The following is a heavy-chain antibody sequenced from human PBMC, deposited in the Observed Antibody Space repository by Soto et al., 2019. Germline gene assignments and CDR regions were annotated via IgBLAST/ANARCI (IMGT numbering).Heavy chain of an antibody. J-gene: IGHJ6*02. CDR3: AREGYYTTPHYYGMDV. CDR1: GYTFTSYG. V-gene: IGHV1-18*01. D-gene: IGHD3-10*01. Sequence: QVQLVQSGTEVEKPGASVRVSCKASGYTFTSYGISWVRQAPGQGLEWRGWISAYNGNTNYAQKLQGRVTMTTDTSTSTAYMELRSLRSDDTAVYYCAREGYYTTPHYYGMDVWGQGTTVTVSS. CDR2: ISAYNGNT.